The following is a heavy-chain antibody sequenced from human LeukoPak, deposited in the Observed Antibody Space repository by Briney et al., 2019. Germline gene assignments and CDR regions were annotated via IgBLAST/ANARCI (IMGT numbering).Heavy chain of an antibody. J-gene: IGHJ6*04. CDR1: GGSFSGYY. Sequence: SETLSLTCAVYGGSFSGYYWSWIRQPPGKGLEWIGKINHSGSTNYNPSLKSRVTISVDTSKNQFSLKLSSVTAADTAVYYCARGGTVATSYYYGMDVWGKGTTVTVSS. CDR3: ARGGTVATSYYYGMDV. CDR2: INHSGST. V-gene: IGHV4-34*01. D-gene: IGHD6-19*01.